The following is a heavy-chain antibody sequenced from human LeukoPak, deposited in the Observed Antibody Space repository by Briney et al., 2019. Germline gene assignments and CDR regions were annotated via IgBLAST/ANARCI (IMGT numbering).Heavy chain of an antibody. CDR2: ISSSSSTI. V-gene: IGHV3-48*03. CDR3: ARFRWIQLDDAFDI. CDR1: GLTFSSYE. D-gene: IGHD5-18*01. Sequence: QPGGSLRLSCAASGLTFSSYEMNWVRQAPGKGLEGVSYISSSSSTIYYADSVKGRFTISRDNDKNSLYLQMNILRAEDTAVYYCARFRWIQLDDAFDIWGQGTMVTVSS. J-gene: IGHJ3*02.